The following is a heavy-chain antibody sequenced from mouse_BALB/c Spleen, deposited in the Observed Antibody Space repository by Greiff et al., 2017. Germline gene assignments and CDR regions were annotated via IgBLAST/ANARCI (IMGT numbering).Heavy chain of an antibody. CDR1: GFTFSSYG. V-gene: IGHV5-6-3*01. CDR2: INSNGGST. CDR3: AREDDYSYAMDY. J-gene: IGHJ4*01. D-gene: IGHD2-4*01. Sequence: VHLVESGGGLVQPGGSLKLSCAASGFTFSSYGMSWVRQTPDKRLELIATINSNGGSTYYPDSVKGRFTISRDNAKNTLYLQMSSLKSEDTAMYYCAREDDYSYAMDYWGQGTSVTVSS.